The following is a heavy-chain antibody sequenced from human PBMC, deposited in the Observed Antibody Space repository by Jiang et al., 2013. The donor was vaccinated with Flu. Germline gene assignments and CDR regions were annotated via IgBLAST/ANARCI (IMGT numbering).Heavy chain of an antibody. CDR3: ARGWFGDLALLDY. D-gene: IGHD3-10*01. V-gene: IGHV3-30-3*01. CDR2: ISYDGSNK. CDR1: GFTFSSYA. Sequence: QLVESGGGVVQPGRSLRLSCAASGFTFSSYAMHWVRQAPGKGLEWVAVISYDGSNKYYADSVKGRFTISRDNSKNTLYLQMNSLRAEDTAVYYCARGWFGDLALLDYWGQGTLVTVSS. J-gene: IGHJ4*02.